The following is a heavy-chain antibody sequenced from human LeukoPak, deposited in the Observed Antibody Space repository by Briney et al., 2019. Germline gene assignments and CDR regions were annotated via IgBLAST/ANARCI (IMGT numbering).Heavy chain of an antibody. D-gene: IGHD3-22*01. CDR1: GGSISSSSYH. CDR2: IYYSGST. Sequence: PSETLSLTCTVSGGSISSSSYHWGWIRQPPGKGLEWIGSIYYSGSTYYNPSLKSRVTISVDTSKNQFSLKLSSVTAADTAVYYCARSAYYYDSSGYSLWGQGTLVTVSS. CDR3: ARSAYYYDSSGYSL. V-gene: IGHV4-39*07. J-gene: IGHJ4*02.